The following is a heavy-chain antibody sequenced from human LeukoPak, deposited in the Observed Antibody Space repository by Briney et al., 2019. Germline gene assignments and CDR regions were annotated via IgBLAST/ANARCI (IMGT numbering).Heavy chain of an antibody. V-gene: IGHV3-48*02. CDR2: VSRDSSNI. D-gene: IGHD7-27*01. CDR3: ARESFWGSSGKGFDS. J-gene: IGHJ4*02. Sequence: GGSLILSCAASGFTFTCYSMNWFRQAPGKGLEWVSYVSRDSSNIYYADSVKGRFTISRDNAKDSLYLQMNSLRDDDTALYYCARESFWGSSGKGFDSWGQGTLVTVSS. CDR1: GFTFTCYS.